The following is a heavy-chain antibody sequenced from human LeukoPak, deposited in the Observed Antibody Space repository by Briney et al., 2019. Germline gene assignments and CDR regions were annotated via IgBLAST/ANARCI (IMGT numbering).Heavy chain of an antibody. CDR3: ARDRIQLWSGGLFDY. V-gene: IGHV4-39*07. J-gene: IGHJ4*02. CDR1: GGSISSSSYY. D-gene: IGHD5-18*01. Sequence: SETLSLTCTVSGGSISSSSYYWGWIRQPPGKGLEWIGTIYHSGSTYYNPSLKSRVTISVDTSKNQFSLKLNSVAAADTAVYYCARDRIQLWSGGLFDYWGQGTLVTVSS. CDR2: IYHSGST.